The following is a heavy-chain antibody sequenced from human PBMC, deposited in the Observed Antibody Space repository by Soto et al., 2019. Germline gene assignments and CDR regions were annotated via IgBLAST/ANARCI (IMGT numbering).Heavy chain of an antibody. CDR2: INAGNGKT. Sequence: ASVKVSCKASGYTFTSYAMHWVRQAPGQRLEWMGWINAGNGKTKYSQKFKGRVTITRDTSASTAYMELSSLRSEDTAVYYCARAWVVVTAPDYWGQGTLVTVSS. J-gene: IGHJ4*02. CDR1: GYTFTSYA. V-gene: IGHV1-3*01. D-gene: IGHD2-21*02. CDR3: ARAWVVVTAPDY.